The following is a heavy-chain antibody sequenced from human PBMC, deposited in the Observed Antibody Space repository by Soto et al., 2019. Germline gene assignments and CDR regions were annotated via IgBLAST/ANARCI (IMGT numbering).Heavy chain of an antibody. CDR2: IIPILGIA. J-gene: IGHJ6*03. D-gene: IGHD4-4*01. CDR1: GGTFSSYT. V-gene: IGHV1-69*02. CDR3: ARQRTVTDNYYYYYMDV. Sequence: ASVKVSCKASGGTFSSYTISWVRQAPGQVLEWMGRIIPILGIANYAQKLQGRVTITADKSTSTAYMELSSLRSDDTAVYFCARQRTVTDNYYYYYMDVWGKGTTVTVSS.